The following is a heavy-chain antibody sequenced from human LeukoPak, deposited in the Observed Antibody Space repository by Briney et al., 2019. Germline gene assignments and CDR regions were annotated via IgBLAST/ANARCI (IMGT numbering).Heavy chain of an antibody. CDR2: ISAYNGNT. V-gene: IGHV1-18*01. CDR3: ARVLVGSRYYDFWSGYYHFDY. J-gene: IGHJ4*02. D-gene: IGHD3-3*01. Sequence: ASVKDSCKASGYTFTSYGISWVRQAPGQGLEWMGWISAYNGNTNYAQKLQGRVTMTTDTSTSIAYMELRSLRSDDTAVYYCARVLVGSRYYDFWSGYYHFDYWGQGTLVTVSS. CDR1: GYTFTSYG.